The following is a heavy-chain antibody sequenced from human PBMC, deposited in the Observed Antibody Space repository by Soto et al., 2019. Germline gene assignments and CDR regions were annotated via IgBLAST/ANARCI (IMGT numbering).Heavy chain of an antibody. CDR3: ARLSLDSCSSLERLRYFAWLFY. CDR1: GYTFASYY. J-gene: IGHJ4*02. D-gene: IGHD3-9*01. CDR2: INPSGGST. Sequence: PSVKVSCKASGYTFASYYMQWVRQATGKGLEWMGIINPSGGSTSYAQKVQGRVTMTRDTSTSTAYMELRSLSSEDPAVYYCARLSLDSCSSLERLRYFAWLFYWGQGTLVTVSS. V-gene: IGHV1-46*01.